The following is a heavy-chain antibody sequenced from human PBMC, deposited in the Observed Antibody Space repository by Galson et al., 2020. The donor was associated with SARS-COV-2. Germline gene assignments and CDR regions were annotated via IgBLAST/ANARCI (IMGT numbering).Heavy chain of an antibody. CDR2: IKQTGST. J-gene: IGHJ5*02. Sequence: SETLSLTCDVSGGSFSAFYWNWIRQAPGQGLEWIGEIKQTGSTNYNPSLKSQVTISLDTSKNQFSLEMTSVTAADTAVYYCARAATGRSWFDPWGQGTLVTVSS. V-gene: IGHV4-34*01. CDR1: GGSFSAFY. CDR3: ARAATGRSWFDP. D-gene: IGHD1-26*01.